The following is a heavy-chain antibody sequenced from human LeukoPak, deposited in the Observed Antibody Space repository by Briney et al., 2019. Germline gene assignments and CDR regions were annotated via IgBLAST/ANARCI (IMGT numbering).Heavy chain of an antibody. CDR3: ARVFDMVRGVRSFDY. Sequence: ASVKVSCKASGGTFSNYAISWVRQAPGQGLEWMGGIIPIFGTANYAQKFRGRVTITADKSTRTAYMELSSLRSEDTAVYYCARVFDMVRGVRSFDYWGQGTLVTVSS. V-gene: IGHV1-69*06. J-gene: IGHJ4*02. CDR1: GGTFSNYA. D-gene: IGHD3-10*01. CDR2: IIPIFGTA.